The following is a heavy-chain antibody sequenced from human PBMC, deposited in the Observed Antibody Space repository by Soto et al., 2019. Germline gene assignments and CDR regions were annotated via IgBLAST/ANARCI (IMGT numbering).Heavy chain of an antibody. CDR3: ARGISTTRYYYYYGMDV. D-gene: IGHD2-2*01. CDR2: IFHSGST. V-gene: IGHV4-59*01. Sequence: SETLSLTCTVSGGSISSNYWSWIRQPPGKGLEWIGYIFHSGSTTYNPSLKSRVTMSVDTSKNQFSLNLSSVTAADTAVYYCARGISTTRYYYYYGMDVWGQGTTVTVS. CDR1: GGSISSNY. J-gene: IGHJ6*02.